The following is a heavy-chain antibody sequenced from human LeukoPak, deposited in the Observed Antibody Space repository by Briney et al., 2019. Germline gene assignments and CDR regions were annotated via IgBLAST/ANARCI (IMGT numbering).Heavy chain of an antibody. J-gene: IGHJ4*02. CDR3: ASVYSSTSWDY. Sequence: GESLKISCRASGYSFTTYWIGWVRQMPGKGLEWMGVIFPADSDTRYSPSFQGQVTISADKSVSTAYLQWSSLKASDTAMYYCASVYSSTSWDYWGQGTLVTVSS. D-gene: IGHD6-13*01. CDR2: IFPADSDT. CDR1: GYSFTTYW. V-gene: IGHV5-51*01.